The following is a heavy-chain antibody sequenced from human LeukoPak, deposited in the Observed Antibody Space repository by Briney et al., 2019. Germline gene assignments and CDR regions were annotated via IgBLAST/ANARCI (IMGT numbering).Heavy chain of an antibody. D-gene: IGHD6-13*01. Sequence: KSSETLSLTCTVSGGSINGYYWTWIRQSPGKGLEWIGYVYYSGSSNYNPSLKSRVTISADTSKNQFSLKLTSVTAADTAVYYCARECSSSWSAVDYCGQGTLVTVSS. CDR2: VYYSGSS. V-gene: IGHV4-59*01. J-gene: IGHJ4*02. CDR1: GGSINGYY. CDR3: ARECSSSWSAVDY.